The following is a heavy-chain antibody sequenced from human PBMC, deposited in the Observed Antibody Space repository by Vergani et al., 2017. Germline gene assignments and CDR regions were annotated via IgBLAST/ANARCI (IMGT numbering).Heavy chain of an antibody. CDR1: GGSISSSSYY. V-gene: IGHV4-39*01. J-gene: IGHJ5*02. CDR2: IYYSGST. CDR3: ARGTEAYYDFWSGRNNWFDP. Sequence: QLQLQESGPGLVKPSEPLSLTCTVSGGSISSSSYYWGWIRQPPGKGLEWIGSIYYSGSTYYNPSLKSRVTISVDTSKNQFSLKLSSVTAADTAVYYCARGTEAYYDFWSGRNNWFDPWGQGTLVTVSS. D-gene: IGHD3-3*01.